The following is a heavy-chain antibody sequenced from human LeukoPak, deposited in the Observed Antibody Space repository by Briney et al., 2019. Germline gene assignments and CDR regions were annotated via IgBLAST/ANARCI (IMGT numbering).Heavy chain of an antibody. J-gene: IGHJ4*02. D-gene: IGHD3-16*01. V-gene: IGHV3-64D*09. Sequence: GGSLRLSCSASGFTFSSYVMHWVRQAPGKGLEYVSGISSNGDRTYYADSVKGRFIISRDNSKNTLYLQMSSLRAEDTAVYYCARDGARGGSYGYFDYWGQGTLVTGSS. CDR1: GFTFSSYV. CDR3: ARDGARGGSYGYFDY. CDR2: ISSNGDRT.